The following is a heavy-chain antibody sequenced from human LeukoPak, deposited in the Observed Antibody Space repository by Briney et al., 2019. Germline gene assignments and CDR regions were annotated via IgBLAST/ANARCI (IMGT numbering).Heavy chain of an antibody. Sequence: PSQTLSLTCTVSGGSISSGGYYWSWIRQHPGKGLEWIGYISYSGSTYYNPSLKSRVTISVDTSKNQFSLKLSSVTAADTAVYYCARTVVPAAIAPGNYYMDVWGKGTTVTVSS. CDR2: ISYSGST. D-gene: IGHD2-2*01. CDR1: GGSISSGGYY. J-gene: IGHJ6*03. V-gene: IGHV4-31*03. CDR3: ARTVVPAAIAPGNYYMDV.